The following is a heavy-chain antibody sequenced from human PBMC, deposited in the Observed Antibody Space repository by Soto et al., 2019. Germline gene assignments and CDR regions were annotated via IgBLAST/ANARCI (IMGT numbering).Heavy chain of an antibody. CDR2: IWYDGSNK. Sequence: QVQLVESGGGVVQHGRSLRLSCAASGFTFSSYGMHWVRQAPGKGLEWVAVIWYDGSNKYYADSVKGRFTISRDNSKNTLYLQMNSLRAEDTAVYYCARDRGAYCGGDCYTDACDIRGQGTMVTVSS. CDR3: ARDRGAYCGGDCYTDACDI. J-gene: IGHJ3*02. CDR1: GFTFSSYG. D-gene: IGHD2-21*02. V-gene: IGHV3-33*01.